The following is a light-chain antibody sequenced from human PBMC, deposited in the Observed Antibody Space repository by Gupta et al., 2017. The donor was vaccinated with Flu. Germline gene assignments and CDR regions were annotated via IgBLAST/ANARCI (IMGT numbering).Light chain of an antibody. Sequence: VTISCTGTSSDVGGYTYVSWHQQHPGKAPKLMIYEVSKRPSGVPDRFSGSKSGNTASLTVSGLQAEDEAAYYCSSYAGSLYVFGTGTKVTV. CDR1: SSDVGGYTY. CDR2: EVS. V-gene: IGLV2-8*01. J-gene: IGLJ1*01. CDR3: SSYAGSLYV.